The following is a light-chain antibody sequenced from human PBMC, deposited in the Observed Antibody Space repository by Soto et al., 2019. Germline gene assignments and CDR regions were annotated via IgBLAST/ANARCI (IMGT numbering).Light chain of an antibody. Sequence: QSALTQPASVSGSPGQSITISCPGTSSDVGGYNYVSWYQQHPGKAPKLMIYDVTNRPSGVSNRFSGSKSGNTASLIVSGLQAEDEADYDCSSYTSSSTHVLFGGGTKLTV. CDR3: SSYTSSSTHVL. CDR2: DVT. J-gene: IGLJ3*02. V-gene: IGLV2-14*01. CDR1: SSDVGGYNY.